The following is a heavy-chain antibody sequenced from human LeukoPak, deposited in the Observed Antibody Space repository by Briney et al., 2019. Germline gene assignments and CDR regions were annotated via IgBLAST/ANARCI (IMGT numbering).Heavy chain of an antibody. CDR2: INHSGST. CDR1: GGSISSYY. D-gene: IGHD2-21*01. V-gene: IGHV4-34*01. J-gene: IGHJ5*02. Sequence: SETLSLTCTVSGGSISSYYWSWIRQPAGKGLEWIGEINHSGSTNYNPSLKSRVTISVDTSKNQFSLKLSSVTAADTAVYYCARGVVAIFNAAAGVLSWFDPWGQGTLVTVSS. CDR3: ARGVVAIFNAAAGVLSWFDP.